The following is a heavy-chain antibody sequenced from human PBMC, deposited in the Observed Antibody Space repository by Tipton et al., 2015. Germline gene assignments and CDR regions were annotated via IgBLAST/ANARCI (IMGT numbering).Heavy chain of an antibody. V-gene: IGHV6-1*01. CDR1: GDSVSSNTAA. CDR2: TYYRSNWNN. D-gene: IGHD4-17*01. Sequence: GLVKPSQTLSLTCAISGDSVSSNTAAWHWIRQSPSRGLEWLGRTYYRSNWNNDYAVSVKSRITITPDTSKNQFSLHLNSVTPEDTAVYYCARDGDFWYFDLWGRGTLVTVSS. J-gene: IGHJ2*01. CDR3: ARDGDFWYFDL.